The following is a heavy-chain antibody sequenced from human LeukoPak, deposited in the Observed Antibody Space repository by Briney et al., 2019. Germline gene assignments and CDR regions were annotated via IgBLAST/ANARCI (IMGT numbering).Heavy chain of an antibody. Sequence: SVKVSCKASGGTFSSYAISWVRQAPGQGLEWMGGIIPIFGTANYAQKFQGRVTITADESTSTAYMELSSLRSEDTAVYYCARDSSNYYDSSGYFDYWGQGTLVTVSS. CDR2: IIPIFGTA. CDR3: ARDSSNYYDSSGYFDY. J-gene: IGHJ4*02. V-gene: IGHV1-69*01. D-gene: IGHD3-22*01. CDR1: GGTFSSYA.